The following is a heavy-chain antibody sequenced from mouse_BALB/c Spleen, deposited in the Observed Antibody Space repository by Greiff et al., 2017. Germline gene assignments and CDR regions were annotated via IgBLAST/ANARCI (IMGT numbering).Heavy chain of an antibody. CDR2: ISNGGGST. CDR3: ARGDSPDY. J-gene: IGHJ4*01. Sequence: EVQVVESGGGLVQPGGSLKLSCAASGFTFSSYTMSWVRQTPEKRLEWVAYISNGGGSTYYPDTVKGRFTISRDNAKNTLYLQMSSLKSEDTAMYYCARGDSPDYWGQGTSVTVSS. CDR1: GFTFSSYT. D-gene: IGHD3-3*01. V-gene: IGHV5-12-2*01.